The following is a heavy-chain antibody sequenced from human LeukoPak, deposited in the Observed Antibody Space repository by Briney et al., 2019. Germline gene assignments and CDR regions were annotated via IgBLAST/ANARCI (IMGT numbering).Heavy chain of an antibody. D-gene: IGHD1-7*01. CDR1: GGSISSGGYY. V-gene: IGHV4-31*03. CDR2: IYHSGST. CDR3: ARDLTGTTDRYYYYMDV. Sequence: SETLSLTCTVSGGSISSGGYYWSWIRQHPGKGLEWIGYIYHSGSTYYNPSLKSRVTISVDTSKNQFSLKLSSVTAADTAVYYCARDLTGTTDRYYYYMDVWGKGTTVTVSS. J-gene: IGHJ6*03.